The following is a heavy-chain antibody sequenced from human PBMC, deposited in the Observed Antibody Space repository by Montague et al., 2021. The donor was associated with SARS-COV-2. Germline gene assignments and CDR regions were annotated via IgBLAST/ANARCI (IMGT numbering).Heavy chain of an antibody. CDR1: GGSMSGYH. Sequence: SETLSLTCTVSGGSMSGYHWSWIRQPPGKGLEWIGYIYYSGGTNYNPSLKSRVTISVDTSKNQFSLKLNSVTAADTAVYYSARGASELPFWGQGALVTVSS. CDR2: IYYSGGT. V-gene: IGHV4-59*01. J-gene: IGHJ4*02. CDR3: ARGASELPF. D-gene: IGHD3-10*01.